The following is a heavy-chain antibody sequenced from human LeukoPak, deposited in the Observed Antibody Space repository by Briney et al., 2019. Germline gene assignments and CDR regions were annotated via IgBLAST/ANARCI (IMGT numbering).Heavy chain of an antibody. Sequence: RPSETLSLTCTVSGGSISSSSYYWGWIRQPPGKGLEWIGSIYYSGNTYYNPSLKSRVTISVDTSKNQFSLKLSSVTAADTAVYYCARAPGLYWTTVPYFDYWGQGTLVTVSS. V-gene: IGHV4-39*01. CDR3: ARAPGLYWTTVPYFDY. J-gene: IGHJ4*02. D-gene: IGHD4-17*01. CDR1: GGSISSSSYY. CDR2: IYYSGNT.